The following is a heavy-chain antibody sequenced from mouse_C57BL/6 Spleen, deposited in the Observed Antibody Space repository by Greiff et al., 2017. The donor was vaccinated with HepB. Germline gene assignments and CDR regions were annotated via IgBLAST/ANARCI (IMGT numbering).Heavy chain of an antibody. CDR1: GYTFTSYW. CDR3: AREGAFITTVVATDYYAMDY. D-gene: IGHD1-1*01. Sequence: QVQLQQPGAELVKPGASVKMSCKASGYTFTSYWITWVKQRPGQGLEWIGDIYPGSGSTNYNEKFKSKATLTVDTSSSTAYMQLSSLTSEDSAVYYCAREGAFITTVVATDYYAMDYWGQGTSVTVSS. CDR2: IYPGSGST. V-gene: IGHV1-55*01. J-gene: IGHJ4*01.